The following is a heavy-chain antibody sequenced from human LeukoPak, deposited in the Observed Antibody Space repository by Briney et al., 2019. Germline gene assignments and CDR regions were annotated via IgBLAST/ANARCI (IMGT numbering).Heavy chain of an antibody. CDR1: GFTVSSNY. V-gene: IGHV3-53*01. J-gene: IGHJ3*02. CDR3: ARALGLRFDAFDI. CDR2: IYSGGST. Sequence: GGSLRLSCAASGFTVSSNYMSWVRQAPGKGLEWVSVIYSGGSTYYADSVKGRFTISRDNAKNSLYLQMNSLRAEDTAVYYCARALGLRFDAFDIWGQGTMVTVSS. D-gene: IGHD3-3*01.